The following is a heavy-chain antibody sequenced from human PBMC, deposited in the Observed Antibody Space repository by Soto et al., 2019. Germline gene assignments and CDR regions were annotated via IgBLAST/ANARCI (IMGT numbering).Heavy chain of an antibody. CDR1: GYTFTAHD. D-gene: IGHD6-19*01. CDR3: VMSTGWWPFHH. J-gene: IGHJ1*01. V-gene: IGHV1-3*01. Sequence: GSVKGSCKASGYTFTAHDITWVRQAPGQRLEWMGSINPASGFSTYLPKFRGRVTFTRDTSATTAYMDLSSLGTNNTAVYYCVMSTGWWPFHHWGQGPLLTVSS. CDR2: INPASGFS.